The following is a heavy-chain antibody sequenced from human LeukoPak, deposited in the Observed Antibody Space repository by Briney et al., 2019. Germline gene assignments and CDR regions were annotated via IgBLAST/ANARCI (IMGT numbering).Heavy chain of an antibody. CDR1: EFTFSSYA. D-gene: IGHD3-10*01. CDR3: AKVVSGNLYSPCD. V-gene: IGHV3-23*01. CDR2: ISGSGGYT. J-gene: IGHJ4*02. Sequence: LAGGSLRLSCAASEFTFSSYAMSWVRQAPGKGLEWVSTISGSGGYTYYADSVKGRFTISRDNSKNTLYLQMNSLRAEDTAVYYCAKVVSGNLYSPCDWGQGTLVTVSA.